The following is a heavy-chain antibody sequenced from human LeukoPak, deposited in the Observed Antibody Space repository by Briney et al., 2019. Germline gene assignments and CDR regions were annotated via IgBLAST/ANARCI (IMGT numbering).Heavy chain of an antibody. CDR3: ATSSGGYGDYVFDF. Sequence: GGSLRLSCAAPGFTVSSNHMSWVRQTPGKGLEWVSILYSAGSTFYADSVKGRFTISRDNSKNTLYLQMNSLRAEDTAIYYCATSSGGYGDYVFDFWGQGTLVTVSS. V-gene: IGHV3-53*01. J-gene: IGHJ4*02. CDR2: LYSAGST. D-gene: IGHD4-17*01. CDR1: GFTVSSNH.